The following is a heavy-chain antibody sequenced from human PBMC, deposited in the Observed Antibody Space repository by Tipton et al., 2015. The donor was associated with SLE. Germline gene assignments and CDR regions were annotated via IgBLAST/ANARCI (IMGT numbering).Heavy chain of an antibody. CDR1: GFTFSSYA. CDR3: AREVFYPGIAAAYQRYYYYMDV. Sequence: SLRLSCAASGFTFSSYAMSWVRQAPGKGLEWVSAISGSGGSTYYADSVKGRFTISRDNAKNSLYLQMNSLRAEDTALYRCAREVFYPGIAAAYQRYYYYMDVWGKGTTVTVSS. D-gene: IGHD6-13*01. CDR2: ISGSGGST. J-gene: IGHJ6*03. V-gene: IGHV3-23*01.